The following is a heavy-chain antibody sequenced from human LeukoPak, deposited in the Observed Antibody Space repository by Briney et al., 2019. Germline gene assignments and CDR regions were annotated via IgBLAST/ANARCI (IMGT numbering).Heavy chain of an antibody. Sequence: SETLSLTCTVSGGSISSGGYYWSWILQPPGKGLEWIGYINHSGSTYYNPSLKSRVTISVDTSKNQFSLKLSSVTAADTAVYYCVRGIKEGFPELEYFFDYWGQGTLVTVSS. J-gene: IGHJ4*02. V-gene: IGHV4-30-2*05. CDR2: INHSGST. CDR3: VRGIKEGFPELEYFFDY. CDR1: GGSISSGGYY. D-gene: IGHD1-1*01.